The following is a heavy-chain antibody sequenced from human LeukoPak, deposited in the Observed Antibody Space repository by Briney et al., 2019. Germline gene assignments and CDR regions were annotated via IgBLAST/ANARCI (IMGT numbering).Heavy chain of an antibody. V-gene: IGHV3-23*01. CDR2: ISGSGGST. CDR1: GFTFSSYA. J-gene: IGHJ6*02. Sequence: GGSLRLSCAASGFTFSSYAMSWVRQAPGKGLEWVSAISGSGGSTYYADFVKGRFTISRDNSKNTLYLQMNSLRAEDTAVYYCAKDSRRGVYYYYGMDVWGQGTTVTVSS. CDR3: AKDSRRGVYYYYGMDV.